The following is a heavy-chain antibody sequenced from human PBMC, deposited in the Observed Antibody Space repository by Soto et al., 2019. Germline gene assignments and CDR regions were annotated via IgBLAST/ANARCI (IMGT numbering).Heavy chain of an antibody. J-gene: IGHJ6*02. V-gene: IGHV4-30-4*01. CDR3: AREGAPPYSYYYGTDV. CDR1: GGSISSGDSY. D-gene: IGHD3-16*01. Sequence: TLSLTCPVSGGSISSGDSYWCWVRQSPGKGLEWIGYIYYSGTTFYNPSLVSRLTISVDTSKNQFSLKLYSVTAADTAVYYCAREGAPPYSYYYGTDVWGQGTTVT. CDR2: IYYSGTT.